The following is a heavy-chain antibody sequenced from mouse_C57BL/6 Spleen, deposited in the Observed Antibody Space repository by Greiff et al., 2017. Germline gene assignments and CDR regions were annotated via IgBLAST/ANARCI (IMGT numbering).Heavy chain of an antibody. CDR1: GYAFSSSW. J-gene: IGHJ4*01. CDR3: ARWGGNYDYAMDY. CDR2: IYPGDGDT. Sequence: LMEPGASVKISCKASGYAFSSSWMNWVKQRPGKGLEWIGRIYPGDGDTNYNGKFKGKATLTADKSSSTAYMQLSSLTSEDSAVYFCARWGGNYDYAMDYWGQGTSVTVSS. V-gene: IGHV1-82*01. D-gene: IGHD2-1*01.